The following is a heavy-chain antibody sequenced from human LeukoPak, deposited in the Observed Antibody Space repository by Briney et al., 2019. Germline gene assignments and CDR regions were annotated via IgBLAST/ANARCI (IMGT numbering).Heavy chain of an antibody. CDR2: ISSSGSTI. J-gene: IGHJ4*02. D-gene: IGHD1-1*01. CDR3: ARDPRTVRI. V-gene: IGHV3-11*04. Sequence: GGSLRLSCAASGFTFSDYYMSWIRQAPGKGLEWVSYISSSGSTIYYADSVKGRFTISRDNAKNLLYLQMDSLRVEDTAIYYCARDPRTVRIWGQGTLVTVSS. CDR1: GFTFSDYY.